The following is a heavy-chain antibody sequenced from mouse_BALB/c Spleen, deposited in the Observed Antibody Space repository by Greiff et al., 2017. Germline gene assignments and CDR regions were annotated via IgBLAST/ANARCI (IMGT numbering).Heavy chain of an antibody. V-gene: IGHV1S56*01. J-gene: IGHJ2*01. CDR3: ARGDYYGSSRDYFDY. Sequence: VKLMESGPELVKPGASVRISCKASGYTFTSYYIHWVKQRPGQGLEWIGWIYPGNVNTKYNEKFKGKATLTADKSSSTAYMQLSSLTSEDSAVYFCARGDYYGSSRDYFDYWGQGTTLTVSS. CDR1: GYTFTSYY. D-gene: IGHD1-1*01. CDR2: IYPGNVNT.